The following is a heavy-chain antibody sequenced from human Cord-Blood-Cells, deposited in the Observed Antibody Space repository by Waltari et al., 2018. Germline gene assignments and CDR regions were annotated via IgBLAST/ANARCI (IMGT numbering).Heavy chain of an antibody. D-gene: IGHD3-3*01. CDR3: ASGPRGNYDFWSGYYLLDY. Sequence: QVQLVQSGAEVKKPGSSVKVSCKASGGTFSSYAISWVRQAPGQGLEWMGGIIPIFGTANYAQKFQGRVTITADKSTSTAYMELSSLRSEDTAVYYCASGPRGNYDFWSGYYLLDYWGQGTLVTVSS. J-gene: IGHJ4*02. CDR2: IIPIFGTA. V-gene: IGHV1-69*06. CDR1: GGTFSSYA.